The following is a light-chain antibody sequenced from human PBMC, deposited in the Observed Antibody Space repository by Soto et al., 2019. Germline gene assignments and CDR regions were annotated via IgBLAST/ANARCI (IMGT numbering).Light chain of an antibody. CDR1: QSVRNF. Sequence: EIVLTQSPATLSLSPGERATLSCRASQSVRNFLAWYQQKPGQPPRLLISDASNRATGIPARFSGSGSGTDFTLTISNLEPEDFAVYYCQQRTNWPLTFVGGTKVEI. CDR3: QQRTNWPLT. J-gene: IGKJ4*01. V-gene: IGKV3-11*01. CDR2: DAS.